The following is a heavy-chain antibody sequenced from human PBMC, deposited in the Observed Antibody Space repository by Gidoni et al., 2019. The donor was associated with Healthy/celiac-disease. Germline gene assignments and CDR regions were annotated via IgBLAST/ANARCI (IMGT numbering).Heavy chain of an antibody. Sequence: QVQLVQSGAEVKKPGSSVKVSCKASGGTFSSYALSWVRQAPGQGLEWMGRIIPILGIANYAQKFQGRVTITADKSTSTAYMELSSLRSEDTAVYYCARAQYYDFWSGYPNYYYYGMDVWGQGTTVTVSS. CDR3: ARAQYYDFWSGYPNYYYYGMDV. D-gene: IGHD3-3*01. V-gene: IGHV1-69*04. CDR1: GGTFSSYA. J-gene: IGHJ6*02. CDR2: IIPILGIA.